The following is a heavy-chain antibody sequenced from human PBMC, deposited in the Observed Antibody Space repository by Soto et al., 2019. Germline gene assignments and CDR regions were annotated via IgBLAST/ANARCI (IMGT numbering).Heavy chain of an antibody. CDR1: GGSISSGDYY. V-gene: IGHV4-30-4*01. CDR3: ARDLSDLEWEHYGMDV. D-gene: IGHD3-3*01. Sequence: SETLSLTCTVSGGSISSGDYYWSWIRQPPGKGLEWIGYIYYSGSTYYNPSLKSRVTISVDTSKNQFSLKLSSVTAADTAVYYCARDLSDLEWEHYGMDVWGQGTTVTVSS. J-gene: IGHJ6*02. CDR2: IYYSGST.